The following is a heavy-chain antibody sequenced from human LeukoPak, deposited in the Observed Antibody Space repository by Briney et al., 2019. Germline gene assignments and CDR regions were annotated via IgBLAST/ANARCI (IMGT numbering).Heavy chain of an antibody. J-gene: IGHJ5*02. CDR2: VYSSGNT. CDR1: GGSITSGSFH. CDR3: ARAGTYDSLIS. D-gene: IGHD3-22*01. Sequence: SETLSLTCTVSGGSITSGSFHWGWIRQPPGKGLEWIASVYSSGNTYYKPSLQSRLTISLDTSKNQFSLKVSSVTAADTAVYYCARAGTYDSLISWGQGTLVTVSS. V-gene: IGHV4-39*07.